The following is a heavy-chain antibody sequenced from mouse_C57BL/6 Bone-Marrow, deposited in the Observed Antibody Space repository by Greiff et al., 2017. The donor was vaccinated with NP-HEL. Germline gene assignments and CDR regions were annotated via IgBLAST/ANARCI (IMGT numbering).Heavy chain of an antibody. D-gene: IGHD1-1*01. CDR1: GYTFTDYY. Sequence: VHVKQSGPELVKPGASVKISCKASGYTFTDYYMNWVKQSHGKSLEWIGDINPNNGGTSYNQKFKGKATLTVDKSSSTAYMELRSLTSEDSAVYYCARYYYGSSHYAMDYWGQGTSVTVSS. V-gene: IGHV1-26*01. CDR3: ARYYYGSSHYAMDY. J-gene: IGHJ4*01. CDR2: INPNNGGT.